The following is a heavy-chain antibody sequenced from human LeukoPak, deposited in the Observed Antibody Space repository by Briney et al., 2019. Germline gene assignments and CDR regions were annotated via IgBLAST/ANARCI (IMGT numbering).Heavy chain of an antibody. CDR2: INPNSGGT. CDR3: ARGSELLPPIAAAGY. J-gene: IGHJ4*02. D-gene: IGHD6-13*01. CDR1: GYTFTRYY. V-gene: IGHV1-2*02. Sequence: ESLKVFWKAFGYTFTRYYFPLGGPGPGQRVGLIGLINPNSGGTNYAQKFQGRVTMTRDTSISTAYMELSRLRSDDTAVYYCARGSELLPPIAAAGYWGQGTLVTVSP.